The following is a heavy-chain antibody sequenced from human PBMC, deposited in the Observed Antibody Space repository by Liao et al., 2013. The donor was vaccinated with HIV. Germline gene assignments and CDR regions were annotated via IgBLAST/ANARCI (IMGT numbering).Heavy chain of an antibody. CDR1: GGSISSSPYY. V-gene: IGHV4-39*07. CDR3: ARMFCTNGVCFRFPQSYYMDV. Sequence: QLQLQESGPGLAEPSETLSLTCTVSGGSISSSPYYWGWIRQSPVKGLEWIGSIYYSGSTYYNPSLKSRVTISVDTSKNLFYLKLRSVTAADTAVYYCARMFCTNGVCFRFPQSYYMDVWGKGTTVTVSS. CDR2: IYYSGST. J-gene: IGHJ6*03. D-gene: IGHD2-8*01.